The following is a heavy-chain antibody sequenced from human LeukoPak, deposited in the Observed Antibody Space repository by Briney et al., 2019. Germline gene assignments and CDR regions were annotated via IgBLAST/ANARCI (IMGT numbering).Heavy chain of an antibody. Sequence: ASVKVSCKASGYTFTSYYMHWVRQAPGQGLEWMGIINPSGGSTSYAQKFQGRVTMTRDMSTSTVYMELSSLRSEDTAVYYCARVFRGYYDSSGPPGYWGQGTLVTVSS. CDR3: ARVFRGYYDSSGPPGY. V-gene: IGHV1-46*01. CDR1: GYTFTSYY. CDR2: INPSGGST. D-gene: IGHD3-22*01. J-gene: IGHJ4*02.